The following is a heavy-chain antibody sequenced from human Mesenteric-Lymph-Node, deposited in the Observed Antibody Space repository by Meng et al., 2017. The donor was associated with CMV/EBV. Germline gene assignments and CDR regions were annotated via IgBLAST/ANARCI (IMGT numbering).Heavy chain of an antibody. CDR1: CGSFSGYY. D-gene: IGHD4-23*01. J-gene: IGHJ4*02. CDR3: ARHQRWLKSEGGFNY. Sequence: VQLLVWGEGLVKPSEHLCLTCAVYCGSFSGYYRSLFRKPPGKGIEWIGEINHRGSTNYNPSLKSRVIISVDTSKNQFSLKLSSVTAADTAVYYCARHQRWLKSEGGFNYWGQGTLVTVSS. CDR2: INHRGST. V-gene: IGHV4-34*01.